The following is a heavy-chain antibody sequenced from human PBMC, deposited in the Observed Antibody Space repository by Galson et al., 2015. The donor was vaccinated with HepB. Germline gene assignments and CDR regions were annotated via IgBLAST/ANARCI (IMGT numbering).Heavy chain of an antibody. J-gene: IGHJ4*02. CDR3: AKRGEGCSSPSCFFDY. CDR1: GFTFSSYA. Sequence: SLRLSCAASGFTFSSYAMSWVRQAPGKGLEWVSAITYNGGTTYYAGSVKGRFTISRDNFKNTMWLQMNSLRAEDTAVYYCAKRGEGCSSPSCFFDYWGQGTLVTVSS. V-gene: IGHV3-23*01. CDR2: ITYNGGTT. D-gene: IGHD2-2*01.